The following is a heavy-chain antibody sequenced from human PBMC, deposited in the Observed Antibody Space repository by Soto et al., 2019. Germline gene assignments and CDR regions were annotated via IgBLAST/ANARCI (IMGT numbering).Heavy chain of an antibody. CDR2: IYGSGSA. Sequence: SETLSLTCTVSGGSISSYYWSWIRQPAGKGLELIGRIYGSGSASYNPSLKSRVTMSLDTSKNQFSLKLSSVTAADTALYYCARDYFGSASSDWGQGTTVTVSS. D-gene: IGHD3-10*01. J-gene: IGHJ6*02. V-gene: IGHV4-4*07. CDR1: GGSISSYY. CDR3: ARDYFGSASSD.